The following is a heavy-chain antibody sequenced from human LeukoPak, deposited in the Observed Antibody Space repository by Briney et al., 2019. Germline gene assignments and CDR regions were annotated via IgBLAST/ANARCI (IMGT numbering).Heavy chain of an antibody. V-gene: IGHV3-23*01. CDR3: AKAGFSSSWSKPDNWFDP. J-gene: IGHJ5*02. D-gene: IGHD6-13*01. CDR1: GFTFSSYG. CDR2: ISGSGGST. Sequence: RAGGTLRLSCAASGFTFSSYGMSWVRQAPGKGLEWVSAISGSGGSTYYADSVKGRFTISRDNSKNTLYLQMNSLRAEDTAVYYCAKAGFSSSWSKPDNWFDPWGQGTLVTVSS.